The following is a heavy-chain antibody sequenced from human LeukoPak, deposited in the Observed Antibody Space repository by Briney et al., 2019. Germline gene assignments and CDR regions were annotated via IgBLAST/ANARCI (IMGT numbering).Heavy chain of an antibody. J-gene: IGHJ4*02. CDR1: GGSISSYY. V-gene: IGHV4-59*01. CDR3: ARGDNHYDY. D-gene: IGHD4-23*01. Sequence: SETLSLTCTVSGGSISSYYWSWIRQPPGKGLEWIGCIYYSGSTNYNPSLKSRVAISVDTSKNQFSLKMSSVTAADTAVYYCARGDNHYDYWGQGTLVTVSS. CDR2: IYYSGST.